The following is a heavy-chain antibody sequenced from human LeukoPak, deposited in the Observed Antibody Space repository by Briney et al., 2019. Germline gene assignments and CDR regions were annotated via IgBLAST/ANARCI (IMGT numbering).Heavy chain of an antibody. V-gene: IGHV3-48*04. D-gene: IGHD3-10*01. CDR2: ISSSGTTI. CDR3: ARPRAVRGIIPMDV. J-gene: IGHJ6*03. Sequence: HPGGSLRLSCAASGFSFNSHSMNWVRQAPGKGLEWVSYISSSGTTIYYADSVKGRFTVSRDNAKNSMYLQINSLRAEDTAVYYRARPRAVRGIIPMDVWGKGTTVIVSS. CDR1: GFSFNSHS.